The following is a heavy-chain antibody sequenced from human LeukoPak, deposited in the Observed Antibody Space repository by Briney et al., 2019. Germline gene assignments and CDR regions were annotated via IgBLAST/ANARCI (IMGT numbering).Heavy chain of an antibody. J-gene: IGHJ4*02. CDR1: GGSISSYY. CDR2: IYYSGST. V-gene: IGHV4-59*01. Sequence: PSETLSLTCTVSGGSISSYYWSRIRQPPGKGLEWIGYIYYSGSTNYNPSLKSRVTISVDTSKNQFSLKLSSVTAADTAVYYCARGRGGWLQFPAFDYWGQGTLVTVSS. D-gene: IGHD5-24*01. CDR3: ARGRGGWLQFPAFDY.